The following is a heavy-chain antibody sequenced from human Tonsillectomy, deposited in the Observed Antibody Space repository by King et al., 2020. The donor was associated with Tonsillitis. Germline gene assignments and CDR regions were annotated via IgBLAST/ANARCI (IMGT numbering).Heavy chain of an antibody. CDR1: GYTFSSYG. CDR3: ARVPSYYDFWSGYYMDV. CDR2: ISGYNGNT. J-gene: IGHJ6*04. Sequence: VQLVESGAEVKKPGASVQVSCTASGYTFSSYGISWVRQAPGQGLEWMGWISGYNGNTKYAQKFQGRVTMTTDTSTTTSTVYMELRSLRSDDTAVYYCARVPSYYDFWSGYYMDVWGKGTTVTVSS. D-gene: IGHD3-3*01. V-gene: IGHV1-18*01.